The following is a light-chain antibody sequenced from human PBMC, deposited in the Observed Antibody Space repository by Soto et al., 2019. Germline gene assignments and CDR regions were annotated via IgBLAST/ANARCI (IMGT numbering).Light chain of an antibody. CDR2: GNS. CDR1: SSNIGAGYD. Sequence: QPVLTQPPSVSGAPGQRVTISCTGSSSNIGAGYDVHWYQQLPGTAPKLLIYGNSNRPSGVPDRFSGSKSGTSASLAITGLRAEYEADYYCQSYDSSLSGGVFGGGTKLTVL. J-gene: IGLJ3*02. CDR3: QSYDSSLSGGV. V-gene: IGLV1-40*01.